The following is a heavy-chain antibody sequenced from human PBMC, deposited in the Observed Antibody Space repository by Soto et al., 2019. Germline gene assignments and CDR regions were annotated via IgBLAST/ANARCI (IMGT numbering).Heavy chain of an antibody. D-gene: IGHD6-19*01. CDR2: INVGNGNT. CDR3: ARGRWGSGSRWFDP. Sequence: ASVKVSCKASGYTFTSYSMHWVRQAPGQRLEWMGWINVGNGNTKYSQKFQGRVTITTDTSASTAYMELSSLTSEDTAVYYCARGRWGSGSRWFDPWGQGTLVTVSS. CDR1: GYTFTSYS. J-gene: IGHJ5*02. V-gene: IGHV1-3*01.